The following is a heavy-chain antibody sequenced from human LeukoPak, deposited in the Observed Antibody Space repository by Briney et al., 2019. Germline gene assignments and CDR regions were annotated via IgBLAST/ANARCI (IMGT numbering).Heavy chain of an antibody. CDR3: AKDRQTYYYGSGTSDY. Sequence: GGSLRLSCAASGFTFSSYGMHWARQAPGKGLEWVAFIRYDGSNKYYADSVKGRFTISRDNSKNTLYLQMNSLRAEDTAVYYCAKDRQTYYYGSGTSDYWGQGTLVTVSS. CDR2: IRYDGSNK. CDR1: GFTFSSYG. D-gene: IGHD3-10*01. V-gene: IGHV3-30*02. J-gene: IGHJ4*02.